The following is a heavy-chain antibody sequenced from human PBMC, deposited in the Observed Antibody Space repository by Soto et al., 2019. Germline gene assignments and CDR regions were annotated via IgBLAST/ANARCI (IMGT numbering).Heavy chain of an antibody. D-gene: IGHD3-3*01. CDR1: GFTFSNFG. Sequence: QVQLVESGGGVVQPGRSLRLSCAASGFTFSNFGMHWVRQAPGKGLEWVAVIWFDGSNKYYADSVKGRFTISRDNSKNTLYLQMNSLRAEDTAVYYCAKDWYFGSTIFGLMFDYWGQGTLVTVSS. J-gene: IGHJ4*02. V-gene: IGHV3-33*06. CDR2: IWFDGSNK. CDR3: AKDWYFGSTIFGLMFDY.